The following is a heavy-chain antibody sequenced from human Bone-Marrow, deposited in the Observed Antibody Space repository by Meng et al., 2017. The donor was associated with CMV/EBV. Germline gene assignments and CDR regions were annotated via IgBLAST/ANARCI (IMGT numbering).Heavy chain of an antibody. CDR1: FTFSPYW. CDR3: ARGGWRPDS. J-gene: IGHJ5*01. V-gene: IGHV3-7*04. Sequence: EGSLRLSCSASFTFSPYWMIWVRQAPGKGLEWVANIKQDASEKYYVDSVKGRFTISRDNAQNSLYLQMNSLRAEDTAVYYCARGGWRPDSWGQGTLVTVSS. D-gene: IGHD2-15*01. CDR2: IKQDASEK.